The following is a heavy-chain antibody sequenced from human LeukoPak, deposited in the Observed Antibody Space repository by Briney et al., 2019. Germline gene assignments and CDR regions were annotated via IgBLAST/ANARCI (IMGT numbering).Heavy chain of an antibody. J-gene: IGHJ4*02. CDR1: GYTLTELS. V-gene: IGHV1-24*01. D-gene: IGHD4-17*01. CDR3: ATGRDYGYYFDY. Sequence: ASVEVSCKVSGYTLTELSMHWVRQAPGKGLEWMGGFDPEDGETIYAQKFQGRVTMTEDTSTDTAYMELSSLRSEDTAVYYCATGRDYGYYFDYWGQGTLVTVSS. CDR2: FDPEDGET.